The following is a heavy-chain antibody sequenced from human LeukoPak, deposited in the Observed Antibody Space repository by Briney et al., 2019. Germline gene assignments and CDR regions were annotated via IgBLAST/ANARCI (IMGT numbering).Heavy chain of an antibody. CDR3: AKDISGSWSIDY. J-gene: IGHJ4*02. CDR1: GFTFSNYG. CDR2: ISYDGSNK. D-gene: IGHD6-13*01. V-gene: IGHV3-30*18. Sequence: GGSLRLSCAASGFTFSNYGMHWVRQAPGKGLEWVAVISYDGSNKYYADSVKGRFTISRDNSKNTLFLQMNSLRAEDTAVYYCAKDISGSWSIDYWGQGTLVTVSS.